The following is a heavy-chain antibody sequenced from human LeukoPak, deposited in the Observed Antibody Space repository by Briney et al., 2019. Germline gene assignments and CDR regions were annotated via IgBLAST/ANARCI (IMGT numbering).Heavy chain of an antibody. CDR1: GYTLTGYY. Sequence: ASVKVSCKASGYTLTGYYMHWVRQAPGQGLEWMGWMNPNSGGTKYAQKFQGRVAMTRDTSISTAYMELSRLRSDDTAMYYCARDKLGLGELSLYDQWGQGTLVTVFS. V-gene: IGHV1-2*02. J-gene: IGHJ5*02. CDR2: MNPNSGGT. D-gene: IGHD3-16*02. CDR3: ARDKLGLGELSLYDQ.